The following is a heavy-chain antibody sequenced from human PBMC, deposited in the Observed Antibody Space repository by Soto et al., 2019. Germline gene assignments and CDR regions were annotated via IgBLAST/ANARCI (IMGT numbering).Heavy chain of an antibody. Sequence: PSETLSLTCTVSGGSISSGGNYWSWIRQHPGKGLEWIGYIYYSGSTYYNPSLKSRVSLSLDTSKNHFSLRLTSVTAADTAVYYCARGVDFEGFSPYGMDVWGQGTTVTVSS. D-gene: IGHD3-3*01. CDR1: GGSISSGGNY. V-gene: IGHV4-30-4*08. CDR3: ARGVDFEGFSPYGMDV. CDR2: IYYSGST. J-gene: IGHJ6*02.